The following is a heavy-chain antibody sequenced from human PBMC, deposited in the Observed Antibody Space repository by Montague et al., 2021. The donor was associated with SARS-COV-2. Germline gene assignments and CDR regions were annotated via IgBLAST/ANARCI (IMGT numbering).Heavy chain of an antibody. CDR3: ARDRRGMAMAGRAYYYYYMDV. V-gene: IGHV4-4*07. CDR1: NVSINDY. D-gene: IGHD6-19*01. CDR2: ISTSGSS. Sequence: SETLSLTCTVSNVSINDYWTWIRQPAGKGLEWIGHISTSGSSSYNPSLKSRVTIILDTSKQQFSLELTSVTAADTAVYYCARDRRGMAMAGRAYYYYYMDVWGKGTTVTVSS. J-gene: IGHJ6*03.